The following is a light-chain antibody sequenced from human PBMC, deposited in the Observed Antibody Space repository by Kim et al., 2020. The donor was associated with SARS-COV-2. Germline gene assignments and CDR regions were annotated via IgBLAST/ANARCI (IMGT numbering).Light chain of an antibody. CDR2: GKN. CDR1: SLRSYY. J-gene: IGLJ3*02. CDR3: NSRDNSGSHPV. V-gene: IGLV3-19*01. Sequence: LGQTVTITCQGDSLRSYYASWYQQKPGQAPLLVIYGKNNRPSGIPDRFSGSNAGNTASLTISGAQAEDEADYYCNSRDNSGSHPVFGGGTQLTVL.